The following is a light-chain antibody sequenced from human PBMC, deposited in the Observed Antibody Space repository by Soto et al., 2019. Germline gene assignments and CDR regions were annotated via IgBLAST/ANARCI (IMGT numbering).Light chain of an antibody. CDR2: GAS. CDR3: QQYVPSPPSWT. J-gene: IGKJ1*01. V-gene: IGKV3-20*01. Sequence: ETVLTQSPGTLSLSPGEGATLSCRASQSVSSSYLAWYQQKPGQTPRLLIYGASNRATGIPDRFSGSGSGTDFTLPISRLEPEDFAVYYCQQYVPSPPSWTFGQRTKVEIK. CDR1: QSVSSSY.